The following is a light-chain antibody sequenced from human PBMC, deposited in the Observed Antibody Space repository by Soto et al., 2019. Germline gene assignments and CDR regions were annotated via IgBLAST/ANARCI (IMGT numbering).Light chain of an antibody. V-gene: IGKV3-20*01. CDR2: GAF. CDR3: QQYCGSPYT. CDR1: QSVASNY. J-gene: IGKJ2*01. Sequence: EIVLTQSPGTLSLSPGETATLSCRASQSVASNYLAWYQQKPGRAPRLLIYGAFNRATGIADRFSGSGSGTDFTLTISRLEPEDFAVYYCQQYCGSPYTFGQGTKLETK.